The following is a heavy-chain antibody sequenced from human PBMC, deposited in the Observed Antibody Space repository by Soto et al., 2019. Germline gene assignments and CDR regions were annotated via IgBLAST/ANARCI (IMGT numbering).Heavy chain of an antibody. CDR1: GITFSNAL. V-gene: IGHV3-15*01. CDR2: IKSITDGETT. Sequence: PGGSLRLSCAASGITFSNALMTWVRQSPGKGLEWVGRIKSITDGETTDYAAPVKGRFTISRDDSKDTLYLQMNNLKTEDTAVYHCTTDSADIVVVPATFGMDVWGQGTTVTVSS. J-gene: IGHJ6*02. D-gene: IGHD2-2*01. CDR3: TTDSADIVVVPATFGMDV.